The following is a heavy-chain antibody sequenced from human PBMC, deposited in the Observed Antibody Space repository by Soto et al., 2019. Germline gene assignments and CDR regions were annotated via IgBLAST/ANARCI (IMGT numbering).Heavy chain of an antibody. D-gene: IGHD1-26*01. Sequence: PGGSLRLSCAASGFTFSSYSMVWVRQAPGRGLEWVSAISGSGSPTYYADSVKGRFTISRDNSKNTLYLQMNSLRADDTAVYYCARDMSGGTYNYYYGMDVWGQGTTVTVSS. CDR3: ARDMSGGTYNYYYGMDV. J-gene: IGHJ6*02. V-gene: IGHV3-23*01. CDR2: ISGSGSPT. CDR1: GFTFSSYS.